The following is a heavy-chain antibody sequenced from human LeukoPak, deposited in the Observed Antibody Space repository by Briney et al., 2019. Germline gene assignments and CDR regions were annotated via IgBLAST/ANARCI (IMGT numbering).Heavy chain of an antibody. V-gene: IGHV1-18*04. CDR1: GYTFTSYG. CDR3: ARGAGYSSSWYPPGVDY. Sequence: ASVKVSCKAAGYTFTSYGISWVRQAPGQGLEWMGWISAYNGNTNYAQKLQGRVTMTTETSTSTAYMELRSLRSDDTAVYYCARGAGYSSSWYPPGVDYWGQGTLVTASS. D-gene: IGHD6-13*01. J-gene: IGHJ4*02. CDR2: ISAYNGNT.